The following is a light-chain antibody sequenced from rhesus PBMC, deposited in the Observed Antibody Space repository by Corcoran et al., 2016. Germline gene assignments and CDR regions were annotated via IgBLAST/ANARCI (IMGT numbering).Light chain of an antibody. CDR2: GAS. CDR1: QSVGSN. CDR3: QVNTILSPWA. J-gene: IGKJ1*01. Sequence: TVVTQSPVTLSLSPGERATLSCRASQSVGSNLAWYQQKPGQAPRLLIFGASNRATGCPERFAGSGFGADVTLAISSLEPEDVGVYYCQVNTILSPWAFGQGTTVEIK. V-gene: IGKV3-24*04.